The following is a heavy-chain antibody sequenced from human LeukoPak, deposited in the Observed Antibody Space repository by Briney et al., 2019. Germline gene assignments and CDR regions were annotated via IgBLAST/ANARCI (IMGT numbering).Heavy chain of an antibody. CDR3: ARDVYYYDSSGYRWFDP. V-gene: IGHV1-3*01. J-gene: IGHJ5*02. Sequence: GASVKVSCKASGYTFTSYAMHWVRQAPGQRLEWMGWINAGNGNTKYSQKFQGRVTITRDTSASTAYMELSSLRSEDTAVYYCARDVYYYDSSGYRWFDPWGQGTLVTVSS. CDR1: GYTFTSYA. D-gene: IGHD3-22*01. CDR2: INAGNGNT.